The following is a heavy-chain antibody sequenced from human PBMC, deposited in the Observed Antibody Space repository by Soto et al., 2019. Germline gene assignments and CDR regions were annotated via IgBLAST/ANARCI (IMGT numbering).Heavy chain of an antibody. V-gene: IGHV3-66*01. J-gene: IGHJ6*02. CDR3: ARGGTTIPPHYFYGMDV. Sequence: EVQLVASGGDLVQPGGSLRLSCAASGLTVSDNYMSWVRQAPGKGLEWVSVIYSGGTIYYADSVKGRFTISRDNSKNTLYLQMNSLRAEYTAMYFCARGGTTIPPHYFYGMDVWGQGTTVTVSS. D-gene: IGHD3-9*01. CDR1: GLTVSDNY. CDR2: IYSGGTI.